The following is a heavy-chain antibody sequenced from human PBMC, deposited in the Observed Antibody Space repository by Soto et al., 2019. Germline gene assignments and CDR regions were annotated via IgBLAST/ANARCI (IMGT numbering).Heavy chain of an antibody. Sequence: QVQLVESGGGVVQPGRSLRLSCAASGFTFSSYTMHWVRQAPGKGLERVALIYYDGSNKFYADSVKGRFTISRDNSNNTLYLETNSLRAEDTAVYYCARGGGNQLGDCYDNWGQGTLVTVSS. V-gene: IGHV3-30*04. CDR3: ARGGGNQLGDCYDN. D-gene: IGHD2-21*02. J-gene: IGHJ4*02. CDR1: GFTFSSYT. CDR2: IYYDGSNK.